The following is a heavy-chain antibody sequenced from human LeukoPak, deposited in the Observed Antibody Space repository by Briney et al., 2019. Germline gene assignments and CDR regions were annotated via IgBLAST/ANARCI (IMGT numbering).Heavy chain of an antibody. CDR3: AKSRRPAETYYYDSSDAFDI. D-gene: IGHD3-22*01. V-gene: IGHV3-23*01. J-gene: IGHJ3*02. CDR2: ISGSGGST. CDR1: GFTFSSYG. Sequence: PGGSLRLSCAASGFTFSSYGMSWVRQAPGKGLEWVSAISGSGGSTYYADSVKGRFTISRDNSKNTPYLQMNSLRAEDTAVYYCAKSRRPAETYYYDSSDAFDIWGQGTMVTVSS.